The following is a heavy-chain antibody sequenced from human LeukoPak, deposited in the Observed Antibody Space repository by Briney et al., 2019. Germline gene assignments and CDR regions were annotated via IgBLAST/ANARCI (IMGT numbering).Heavy chain of an antibody. D-gene: IGHD3-10*01. J-gene: IGHJ4*02. Sequence: GGSLRLSCAASGFTFSSYSMNWVRQAPGKGLEWVSSISSSSSYIYYADSVKGRFTISRDNAKNSLYLQMNSLGGEDTAVYYCASGEWPQNYWGQGTLVTVSS. CDR3: ASGEWPQNY. CDR1: GFTFSSYS. CDR2: ISSSSSYI. V-gene: IGHV3-21*04.